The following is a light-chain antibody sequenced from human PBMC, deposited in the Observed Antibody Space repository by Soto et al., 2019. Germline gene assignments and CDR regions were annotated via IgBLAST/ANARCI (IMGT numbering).Light chain of an antibody. CDR2: EVS. V-gene: IGLV2-14*01. CDR1: SSDVGGYAY. J-gene: IGLJ2*01. CDR3: SSYTSRTTPV. Sequence: HSALTQPASVSGSPGQTITISCTGTSSDVGGYAYVSWYQQYPGKVPKLVISEVSNRPSGVSHRFSGSRSGNTASLTISGLQAEDEADYHCSSYTSRTTPVFGGGTKLTVL.